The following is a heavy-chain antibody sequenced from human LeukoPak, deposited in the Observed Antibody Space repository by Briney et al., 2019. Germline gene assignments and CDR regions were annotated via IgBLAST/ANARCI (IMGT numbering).Heavy chain of an antibody. CDR2: ISYSGRT. CDR1: GDSFSTYY. V-gene: IGHV4-59*01. CDR3: ARGSHYGSGRLFDH. Sequence: PSETLSLTCTVSGDSFSTYYWSWIRQPPGKGLEWIGYISYSGRTNYSPSLRSRVTLSLDTSKSQFSLKLSSVTAADTAFYYCARGSHYGSGRLFDHWGQGTLVTVSS. D-gene: IGHD3-10*01. J-gene: IGHJ4*02.